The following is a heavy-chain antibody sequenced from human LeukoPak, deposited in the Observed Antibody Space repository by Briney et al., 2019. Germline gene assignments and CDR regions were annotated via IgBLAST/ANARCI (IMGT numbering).Heavy chain of an antibody. Sequence: PGGTLRLSCAASGFTFSSYGMSWVRQAPGKGLEWVSAISGSGGSTYYADSVKGRFTISRDNSKNTLYLQMNSLRAEDTAVYYCAKDRQWLVSSTFDYWGQGTLVTVSS. CDR2: ISGSGGST. CDR1: GFTFSSYG. D-gene: IGHD6-19*01. CDR3: AKDRQWLVSSTFDY. V-gene: IGHV3-23*01. J-gene: IGHJ4*02.